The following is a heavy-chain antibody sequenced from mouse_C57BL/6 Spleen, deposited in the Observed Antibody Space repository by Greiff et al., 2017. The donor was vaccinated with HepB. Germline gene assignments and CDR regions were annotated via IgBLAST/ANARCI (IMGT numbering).Heavy chain of an antibody. CDR1: GFTFSDYG. V-gene: IGHV5-17*01. Sequence: DVKLVESGGGLVKPGGSLKLSCAASGFTFSDYGMHWVRQAPEKGLEWVAYISSGSSTIYYADTVKGRFTISRDNAKNTLFLQMTSLRSEDTAMYHCARGDGYWNYAMDYWGQGTSVTVSS. J-gene: IGHJ4*01. CDR2: ISSGSSTI. D-gene: IGHD2-3*01. CDR3: ARGDGYWNYAMDY.